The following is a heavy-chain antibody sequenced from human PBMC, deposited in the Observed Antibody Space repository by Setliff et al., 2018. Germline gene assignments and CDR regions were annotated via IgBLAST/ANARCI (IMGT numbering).Heavy chain of an antibody. J-gene: IGHJ4*02. CDR2: IYPGDSDT. CDR3: ARGPSGSSSEGYFDY. Sequence: PGESLKISCQGSGYSFASYWIGWVRQMPGKGLGWMGIIYPGDSDTNYSPSFQGHVTISADKPIRTAYLQWTSLKASDTAMYYCARGPSGSSSEGYFDYWGQGTLVTVSS. V-gene: IGHV5-51*01. D-gene: IGHD5-12*01. CDR1: GYSFASYW.